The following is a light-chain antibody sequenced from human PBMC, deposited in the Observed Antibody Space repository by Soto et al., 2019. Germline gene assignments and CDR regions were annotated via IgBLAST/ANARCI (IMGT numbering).Light chain of an antibody. CDR2: AAS. V-gene: IGKV1-8*01. CDR3: QQYYVYPRT. Sequence: AIRMTQSPSSLSASTGDRVTITCRASQAISSYLAWYQQKPGKAPKLLIFAASTLQSRVPSRFSGGGSGTDFTLTISCLQSEDFATYYCQQYYVYPRTFGQGTKVDIK. J-gene: IGKJ1*01. CDR1: QAISSY.